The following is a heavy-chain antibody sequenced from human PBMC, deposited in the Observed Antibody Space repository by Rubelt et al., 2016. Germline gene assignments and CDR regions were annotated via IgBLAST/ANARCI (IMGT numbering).Heavy chain of an antibody. CDR1: GFTFDDYA. Sequence: EVQLVESGGGVVQPGGSLRLSCAASGFTFDDYAMHWVRQAPGKGLEWVSLICGVGGSTYYSDSVNGGLTISRDNSKNSLYLQMNSLRTEDTALYYCAKIDPSGYFDLWGRGTLVTVSS. CDR2: ICGVGGST. CDR3: AKIDPSGYFDL. V-gene: IGHV3-43*02. J-gene: IGHJ2*01.